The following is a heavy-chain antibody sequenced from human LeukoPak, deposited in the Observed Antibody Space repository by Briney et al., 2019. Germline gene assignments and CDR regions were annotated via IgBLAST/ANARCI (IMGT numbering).Heavy chain of an antibody. Sequence: GGSLRLSCAASGFTFSSYSMNWVRQAPGKGLEWVSSISSSSSYIYYADSVKGRFTISKDNAKNSLYLQMNSLRAEDTAVYYCARAGGSTVSHSDYWGQGTLVTVSS. V-gene: IGHV3-21*01. CDR2: ISSSSSYI. D-gene: IGHD4-17*01. J-gene: IGHJ4*02. CDR1: GFTFSSYS. CDR3: ARAGGSTVSHSDY.